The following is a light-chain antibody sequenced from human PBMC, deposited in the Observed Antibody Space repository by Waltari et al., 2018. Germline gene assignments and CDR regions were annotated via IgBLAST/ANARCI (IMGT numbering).Light chain of an antibody. J-gene: IGKJ1*01. V-gene: IGKV3-15*01. CDR3: QQYNNWPPRT. CDR1: QSVSSN. Sequence: EIVMKQSPATMSVSQGERATLSCRASQSVSSNLAWYQQKPGQAPRLLIYGASTRATGIPARFSGSGSGTEFTLTISSLQSEDFAVYYCQQYNNWPPRTFGQGTKVEIK. CDR2: GAS.